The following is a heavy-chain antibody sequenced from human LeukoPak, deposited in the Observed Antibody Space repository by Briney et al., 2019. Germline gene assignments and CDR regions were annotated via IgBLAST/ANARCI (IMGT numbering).Heavy chain of an antibody. CDR2: VYPGDSDT. CDR3: ARHLSNMEGTYHFDY. CDR1: GYSFTSHW. V-gene: IGHV5-51*01. D-gene: IGHD1-14*01. J-gene: IGHJ4*02. Sequence: GESLKTSCKGSGYSFTSHWIGWVRQMPGKGLEWMGIVYPGDSDTRYNPSFQGQVTMSADKSISTAYLQWSSLKASDTAMYYCARHLSNMEGTYHFDYWGQGTLVTVSS.